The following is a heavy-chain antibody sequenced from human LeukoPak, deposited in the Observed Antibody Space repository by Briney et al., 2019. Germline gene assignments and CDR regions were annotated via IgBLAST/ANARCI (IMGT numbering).Heavy chain of an antibody. J-gene: IGHJ6*03. CDR1: GFTFSSYS. Sequence: AGGSLRLSCAASGFTFSSYSMNWVRQAPGKGLEWVSSISSSSYIYYADSVKGRFTISRDNAKNSLYLQMNSLRAEDTAVYYCARDRSVTTSYYYYYMDVWGKGTTVTVSS. CDR2: ISSSSYI. D-gene: IGHD4-17*01. CDR3: ARDRSVTTSYYYYYMDV. V-gene: IGHV3-21*01.